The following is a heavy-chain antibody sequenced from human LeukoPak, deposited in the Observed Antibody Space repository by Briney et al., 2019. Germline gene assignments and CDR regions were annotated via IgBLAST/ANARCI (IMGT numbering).Heavy chain of an antibody. CDR3: ARASSPSNSWYFGS. Sequence: PSETLSLTCDVSGASISRGSWWSWVRQPPGKGLEWIGYIHNSESTYYNPSLKSRVTMSVDTSNNQFSLELYTVTAADTAVYYCARASSPSNSWYFGSWGQGTLVTVSS. J-gene: IGHJ4*02. CDR2: IHNSEST. CDR1: GASISRGSW. V-gene: IGHV4-4*02. D-gene: IGHD2-2*01.